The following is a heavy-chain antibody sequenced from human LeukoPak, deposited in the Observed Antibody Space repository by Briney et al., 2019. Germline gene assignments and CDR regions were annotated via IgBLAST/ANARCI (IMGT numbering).Heavy chain of an antibody. V-gene: IGHV3-33*06. CDR3: AKESTQDWFDP. J-gene: IGHJ5*02. D-gene: IGHD2-15*01. CDR1: GFTFSSYG. Sequence: PGGSLRLSCAASGFTFSSYGMHWVRQAPGKGLEWVAAIWYVGSNTYYADSVKGRFTISRDNSKNTLYLQMNSLRAEDTAVYYCAKESTQDWFDPWGQGTLVTVSS. CDR2: IWYVGSNT.